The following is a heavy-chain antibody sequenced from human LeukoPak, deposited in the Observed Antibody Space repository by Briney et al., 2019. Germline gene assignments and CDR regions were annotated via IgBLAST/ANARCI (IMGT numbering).Heavy chain of an antibody. CDR2: LSGSGGST. CDR3: AKGGSTSRVTTSRVVFGYYYYMDV. D-gene: IGHD4-17*01. V-gene: IGHV3-23*01. CDR1: GFTFSSHA. J-gene: IGHJ6*03. Sequence: GGSLRLSCAASGFTFSSHAMSWVRQSPGKGLEWVSSLSGSGGSTYHADSVKGRFSISRDNSKNTLYLQLNSLRAEDTAVYYCAKGGSTSRVTTSRVVFGYYYYMDVWGKGTPVTVSS.